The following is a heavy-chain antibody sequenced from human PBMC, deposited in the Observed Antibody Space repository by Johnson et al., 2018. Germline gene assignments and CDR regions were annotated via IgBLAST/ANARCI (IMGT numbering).Heavy chain of an antibody. CDR1: GFTFSSYA. D-gene: IGHD2-15*01. J-gene: IGHJ3*02. CDR3: ARSCSGGSCYPPPDAFDI. V-gene: IGHV3-23*04. Sequence: VQLVESGGGLVQPGGSLRLSCAASGFTFSSYAMSWVRQAPGKGLECVSAISGSGGSTYYADSVKGRFTISRDNSKNTLYLQMNSLRAEDTAVYYCARSCSGGSCYPPPDAFDILGQGTMVTVSS. CDR2: ISGSGGST.